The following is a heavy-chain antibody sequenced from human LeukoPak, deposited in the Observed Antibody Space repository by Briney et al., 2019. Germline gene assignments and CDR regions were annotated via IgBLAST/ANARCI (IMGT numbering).Heavy chain of an antibody. CDR2: IYNSGST. D-gene: IGHD3-22*01. CDR3: ARGITMIASNWFDP. CDR1: GASIRNSSYF. J-gene: IGHJ5*02. V-gene: IGHV4-39*07. Sequence: PSETLSLTCTVSGASIRNSSYFWAWIRQPPGKGLEWIGNIYNSGSTYYNPSLKSRVTLSLDTSKNQVSLRLSSVTAADTAMFYCARGITMIASNWFDPWGQGTLVTVSS.